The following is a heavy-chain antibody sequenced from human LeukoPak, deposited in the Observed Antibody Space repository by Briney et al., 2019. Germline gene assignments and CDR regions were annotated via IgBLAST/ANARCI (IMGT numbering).Heavy chain of an antibody. D-gene: IGHD3-22*01. CDR2: INPNSGGT. J-gene: IGHJ4*02. CDR3: AREYYDYYEGFDY. Sequence: GASVKVSCKTSGYTFTGYFMHWVRQAPGQGLEWMGWINPNSGGTDYAQKFQGRVTMTTDTSTRTAYMELRSLRSDDTAVYFCAREYYDYYEGFDYWGQGTLVTVSS. CDR1: GYTFTGYF. V-gene: IGHV1-2*02.